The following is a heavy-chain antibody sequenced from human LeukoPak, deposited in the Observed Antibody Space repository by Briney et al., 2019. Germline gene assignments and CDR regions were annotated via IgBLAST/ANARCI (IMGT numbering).Heavy chain of an antibody. D-gene: IGHD3-16*01. J-gene: IGHJ4*02. V-gene: IGHV5-51*01. Sequence: GESLKISCKGSGYSFTTNWIGWVRQMPGKGLELMGIIYPGDSDIRYRPSFQGQVTISADKSISTAYLQWSSLKASDTAMYYCARHVASWGFDFWGQGTLVTVSS. CDR3: ARHVASWGFDF. CDR2: IYPGDSDI. CDR1: GYSFTTNW.